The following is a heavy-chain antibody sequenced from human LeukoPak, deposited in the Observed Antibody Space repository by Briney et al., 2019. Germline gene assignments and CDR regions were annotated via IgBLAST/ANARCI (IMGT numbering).Heavy chain of an antibody. V-gene: IGHV5-51*01. CDR3: ARRGSSWPNFDY. CDR1: GYRFTSYW. Sequence: GVSLKISCKTSGYRFTSYWIAWVRQMPGKGLEWMGIIYPGDSDIKYNPSFQGQVTVSADKSVTTAYLQWSSLKPSDTAMYYCARRGSSWPNFDYWGQGTLLTVS. D-gene: IGHD6-13*01. CDR2: IYPGDSDI. J-gene: IGHJ4*02.